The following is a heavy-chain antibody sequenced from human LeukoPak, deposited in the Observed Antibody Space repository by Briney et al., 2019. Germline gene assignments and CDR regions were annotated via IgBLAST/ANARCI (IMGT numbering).Heavy chain of an antibody. V-gene: IGHV3-53*01. CDR1: GFTVSRNY. CDR3: ASGTSVTTLDY. CDR2: TYGDGST. D-gene: IGHD4-17*01. J-gene: IGHJ4*02. Sequence: GGSLRLSCAASGFTVSRNYMSWVRQAPGKGLESVSITYGDGSTYYADSVKGRFTISRDNSKNTLYLQMNSLRAEDTAVYYCASGTSVTTLDYWGQGTLVTVSS.